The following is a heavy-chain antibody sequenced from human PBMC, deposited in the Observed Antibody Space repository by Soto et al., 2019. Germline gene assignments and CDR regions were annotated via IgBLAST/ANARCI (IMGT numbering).Heavy chain of an antibody. D-gene: IGHD3-10*01. CDR3: ARDRDDYGSGNYYNRMDF. V-gene: IGHV1-69*01. CDR1: GGIFSTYA. Sequence: QVQLVQSGAEVKKPGSSVKVSCTASGGIFSTYAISWLRQAPGQGLEWMGGIIPLFGTPNYAQRFQGRVTITADESTSTAYMELSRLRSEDTAVYYCARDRDDYGSGNYYNRMDFWGQGTRVTVSS. CDR2: IIPLFGTP. J-gene: IGHJ4*02.